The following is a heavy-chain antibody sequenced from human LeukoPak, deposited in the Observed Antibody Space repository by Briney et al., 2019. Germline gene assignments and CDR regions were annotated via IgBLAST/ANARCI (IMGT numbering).Heavy chain of an antibody. J-gene: IGHJ5*02. Sequence: SETLSLTCTVSGGSISSYYWSRIRQPPGKGLEWIGYIYYSGSTNYNPSLKSRVTISVDTSKNQFSLKLSSVTAADTAVYYCARDMVWSGYHNWFDPWGQGTLVTVSS. D-gene: IGHD3-3*01. CDR3: ARDMVWSGYHNWFDP. CDR2: IYYSGST. V-gene: IGHV4-59*01. CDR1: GGSISSYY.